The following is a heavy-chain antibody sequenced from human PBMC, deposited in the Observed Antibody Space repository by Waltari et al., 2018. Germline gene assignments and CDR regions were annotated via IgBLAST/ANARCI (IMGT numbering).Heavy chain of an antibody. Sequence: QVPLVQSGAEVQKPGSSVTVSCKAPGGTFSRYAISWVRQAPGQGLEWMGGISPIFGTANDAQKFQGRVTITADKSTSTAYMELSSLRSEDTAVYYCAREDNPTSTVVTILDYWGQGTLVTVSS. CDR2: ISPIFGTA. CDR1: GGTFSRYA. J-gene: IGHJ4*02. V-gene: IGHV1-69*14. D-gene: IGHD3-3*01. CDR3: AREDNPTSTVVTILDY.